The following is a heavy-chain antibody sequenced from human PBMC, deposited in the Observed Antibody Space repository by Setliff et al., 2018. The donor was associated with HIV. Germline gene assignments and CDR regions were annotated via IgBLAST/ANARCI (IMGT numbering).Heavy chain of an antibody. CDR3: VRVGQSTITSLFYNYMDV. J-gene: IGHJ6*03. D-gene: IGHD1-1*01. Sequence: PGGSLRLSCAASGFTFSRYGMHWVRQAPGKGLEWMALISYDGTVKNSADSVKGRFSISRDNSKNTLYLQMISLRPDDTAVYYCVRVGQSTITSLFYNYMDVWGKGTAVTVSS. CDR1: GFTFSRYG. CDR2: ISYDGTVK. V-gene: IGHV3-30*03.